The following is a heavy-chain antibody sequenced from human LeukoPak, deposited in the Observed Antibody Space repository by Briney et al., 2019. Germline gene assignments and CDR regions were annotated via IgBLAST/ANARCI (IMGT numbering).Heavy chain of an antibody. Sequence: ASVKVSCKASGYTFTGYYMHWVRQAPGQGLEWMGWINPNSGGTNYAQKFQGRVTMTRDTSISTVYMELSRLRSDDTAVYYRARSPDILTGEKFDYWGQGTLVTVSS. CDR1: GYTFTGYY. J-gene: IGHJ4*02. CDR2: INPNSGGT. CDR3: ARSPDILTGEKFDY. D-gene: IGHD3-9*01. V-gene: IGHV1-2*02.